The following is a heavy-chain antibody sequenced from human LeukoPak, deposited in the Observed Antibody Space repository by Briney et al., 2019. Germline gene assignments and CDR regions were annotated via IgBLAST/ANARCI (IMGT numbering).Heavy chain of an antibody. CDR3: ATDGAGFDT. V-gene: IGHV3-48*03. J-gene: IGHJ5*02. Sequence: GGSLRLSCAASGLTFSSYEMKWVRQAPGKGLEWLSYINIGGTNTHYADSVKGRFTISRDNAKKSLYLEMNNLRAEDTAVYYCATDGAGFDTWGQGVLVTVSS. CDR2: INIGGTNT. CDR1: GLTFSSYE.